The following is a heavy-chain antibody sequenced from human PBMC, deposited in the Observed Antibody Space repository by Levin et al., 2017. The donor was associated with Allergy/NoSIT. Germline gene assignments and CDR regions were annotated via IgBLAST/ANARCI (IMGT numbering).Heavy chain of an antibody. CDR2: IWSDGSNE. CDR3: ARDSGSSWYGPMDY. J-gene: IGHJ4*02. CDR1: GFTFSTYG. D-gene: IGHD6-13*01. Sequence: HPGGSLRLSCAASGFTFSTYGMHWVRQAPGKGLEWVTVIWSDGSNEFSADSVKGRFTISRDNSKNTLYLQMNSLRAEDTAVYHCARDSGSSWYGPMDYWGQGTLVTVSS. V-gene: IGHV3-33*01.